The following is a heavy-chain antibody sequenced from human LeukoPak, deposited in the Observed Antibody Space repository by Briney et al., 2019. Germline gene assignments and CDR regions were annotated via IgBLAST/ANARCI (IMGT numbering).Heavy chain of an antibody. CDR3: ARVPYYYDSSGPHLGYYFDY. Sequence: GGSLRLSCAASGFTFSDYYMSWIRQAPGKGLEWVSVIYSGGSTYYADSVKGRFTISRDNSKNTLYLQMNSLRAEDTAVYYCARVPYYYDSSGPHLGYYFDYWGQGTLVTVSS. CDR2: IYSGGST. J-gene: IGHJ4*02. D-gene: IGHD3-22*01. CDR1: GFTFSDYY. V-gene: IGHV3-66*02.